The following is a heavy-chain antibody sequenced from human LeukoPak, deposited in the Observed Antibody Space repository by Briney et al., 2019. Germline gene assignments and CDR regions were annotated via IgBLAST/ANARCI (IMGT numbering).Heavy chain of an antibody. V-gene: IGHV2-5*02. Sequence: ESGPTLVKPTQTLTLTCTFSGFSLTTSGVGVGWVRQPPEKTLEWLALIYWDDDKRYSPSLRRRLTITKHTSKNQAVLTMTNMDPVDTATYYCAILFGDGWTSKRPFDYWGQGMLVSVSS. CDR1: GFSLTTSGVG. CDR3: AILFGDGWTSKRPFDY. CDR2: IYWDDDK. J-gene: IGHJ4*02. D-gene: IGHD5-24*01.